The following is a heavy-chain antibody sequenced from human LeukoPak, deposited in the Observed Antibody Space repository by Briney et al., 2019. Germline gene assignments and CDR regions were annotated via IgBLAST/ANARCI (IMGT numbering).Heavy chain of an antibody. CDR3: ARGKRTNPVAGHSHPNRYYYGMDV. J-gene: IGHJ6*02. Sequence: KASETLSLTCAVYGGSFSGYYWSWIRQPPGKGLEWIGEINHSGSTNYNPSLKSRVTISVDTSKNQFSLKLSSVTAADTAVYYCARGKRTNPVAGHSHPNRYYYGMDVWGQGTTVTVSS. V-gene: IGHV4-34*01. CDR1: GGSFSGYY. D-gene: IGHD6-19*01. CDR2: INHSGST.